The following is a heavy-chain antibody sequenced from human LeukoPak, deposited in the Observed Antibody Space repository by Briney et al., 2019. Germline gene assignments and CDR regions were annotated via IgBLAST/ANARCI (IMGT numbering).Heavy chain of an antibody. Sequence: GASVKVSCKASGYTFTSYDINWVRQATGQGPEWLGWINPKSGNTGYAPKFQGRVTFSRNTSISTVYLDMGSLTSEDTAVYYCARDAILLWFGELLQKSWFDPWGQGTLVTVSS. V-gene: IGHV1-8*03. CDR1: GYTFTSYD. CDR2: INPKSGNT. J-gene: IGHJ5*02. D-gene: IGHD3-10*01. CDR3: ARDAILLWFGELLQKSWFDP.